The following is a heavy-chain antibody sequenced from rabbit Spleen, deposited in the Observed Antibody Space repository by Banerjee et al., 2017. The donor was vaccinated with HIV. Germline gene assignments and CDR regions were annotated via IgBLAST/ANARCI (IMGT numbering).Heavy chain of an antibody. Sequence: QSSEESGGDLVKPGASLTLTCTASGFDRSNYYYMCWVRQAPGKGLEWIACIYTGSGSTYYASWAKGRFSISETSSTTVTLQVTSLTAADTATYFCAREGNAYGGVGLWGQGTLVTVS. J-gene: IGHJ3*01. CDR1: GFDRSNYYY. CDR2: IYTGSGST. D-gene: IGHD6-1*01. V-gene: IGHV1S40*01. CDR3: AREGNAYGGVGL.